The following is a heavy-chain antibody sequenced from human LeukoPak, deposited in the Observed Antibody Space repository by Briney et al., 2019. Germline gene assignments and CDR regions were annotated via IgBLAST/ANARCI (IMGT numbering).Heavy chain of an antibody. CDR3: ARGRDILTGYYPSYMDV. CDR2: IYYSGST. J-gene: IGHJ6*03. V-gene: IGHV4-59*01. D-gene: IGHD3-9*01. Sequence: SETLSLTCTVSGVSISSYYWSWIRQPPGKGLEWIWYIYYSGSTNYNPSLKSRVTISVDTSKNQFSLKLSSVTAADTAVYYCARGRDILTGYYPSYMDVWGKGTTVTVSS. CDR1: GVSISSYY.